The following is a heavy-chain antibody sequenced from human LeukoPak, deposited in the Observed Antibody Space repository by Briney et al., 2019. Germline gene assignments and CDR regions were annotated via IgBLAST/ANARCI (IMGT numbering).Heavy chain of an antibody. Sequence: APVKVSCKASGYTFTSYYMHWVRQAPGQGLEWMGIINPSGGSTSYAQKFQGRVTMTRDTSTSTVYMELSSLRSEDTAVYYCARDRPRITMVRGVFDPWGQGTLVTVSS. D-gene: IGHD3-10*01. V-gene: IGHV1-46*01. J-gene: IGHJ5*02. CDR1: GYTFTSYY. CDR2: INPSGGST. CDR3: ARDRPRITMVRGVFDP.